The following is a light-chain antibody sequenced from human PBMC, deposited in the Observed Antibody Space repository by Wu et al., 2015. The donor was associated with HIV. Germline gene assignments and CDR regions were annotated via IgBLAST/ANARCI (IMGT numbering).Light chain of an antibody. V-gene: IGKV3-15*01. CDR2: GVS. CDR1: QSLSRN. CDR3: QQYNNWPLT. J-gene: IGKJ4*01. Sequence: EIVLTQSPGTLSLSPGERATLSCGASQSLSRNYLAWYQQKPGQAPRLLIYGVSTRATGIPVRFSGSGSGPDFTLTISSMQSEDFAVYYCQQYNNWPLTFGGGTKVEI.